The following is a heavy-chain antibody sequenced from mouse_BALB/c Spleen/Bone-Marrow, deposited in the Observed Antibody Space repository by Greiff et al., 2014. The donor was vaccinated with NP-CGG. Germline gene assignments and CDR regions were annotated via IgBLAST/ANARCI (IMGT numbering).Heavy chain of an antibody. D-gene: IGHD2-3*01. V-gene: IGHV2-9*02. Sequence: VKLMESGPGLVAPSQSLTITCTVSGFSLASYGIHWVRQPPGKGLEWLGVIWAGGATNYNLALMSRLSISKDNSKSQVFLKMNSLQIDDTAMFYCTREREGDGYYDFDYWGQGTIFTVSS. CDR1: GFSLASYG. J-gene: IGHJ2*01. CDR3: TREREGDGYYDFDY. CDR2: IWAGGAT.